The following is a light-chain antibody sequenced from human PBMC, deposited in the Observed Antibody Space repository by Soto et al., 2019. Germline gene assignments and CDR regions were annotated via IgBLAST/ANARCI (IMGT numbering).Light chain of an antibody. J-gene: IGKJ1*01. Sequence: EIVLTQSPGSLSLSPGQRATLSCRASQSVDTTFFAWYQKKPGQAPRLLIQGASKRATSIPDRFSGSGSGTDFTLISSRLEPEDFAEYCCQQYMSSVTFGQGTKVEIK. V-gene: IGKV3-20*01. CDR2: GAS. CDR3: QQYMSSVT. CDR1: QSVDTTF.